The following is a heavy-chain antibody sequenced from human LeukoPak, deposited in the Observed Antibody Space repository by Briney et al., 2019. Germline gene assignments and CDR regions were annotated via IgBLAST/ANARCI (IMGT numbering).Heavy chain of an antibody. CDR3: AKSPKMYGDYNY. D-gene: IGHD4-17*01. CDR2: ISGSGGST. J-gene: IGHJ4*02. Sequence: PGGSLRLSCAASGFTFSSYAMCWVRQAPGKGLEWVSVISGSGGSTSYADSVKGRFTISRDNSENTLYLQMNSLRAEDTAVYFCAKSPKMYGDYNYWGQGTLVTVSS. CDR1: GFTFSSYA. V-gene: IGHV3-23*01.